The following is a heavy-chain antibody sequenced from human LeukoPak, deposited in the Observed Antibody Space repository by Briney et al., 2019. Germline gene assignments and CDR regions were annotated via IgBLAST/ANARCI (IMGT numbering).Heavy chain of an antibody. D-gene: IGHD3-10*01. CDR1: GYTFTSYG. CDR3: ARKGINHYGSGRELDY. J-gene: IGHJ4*02. Sequence: PRASVKVSCKASGYTFTSYGISWVRQAPGQGLEWMGWISAYNGNTNYAQKFQGRVTMTRDTSISTAYMELSRLRSDDTAVYYCARKGINHYGSGRELDYWGQGTLVTVSS. CDR2: ISAYNGNT. V-gene: IGHV1-18*01.